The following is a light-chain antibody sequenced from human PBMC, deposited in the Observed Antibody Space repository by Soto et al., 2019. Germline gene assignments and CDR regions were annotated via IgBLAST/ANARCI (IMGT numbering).Light chain of an antibody. CDR1: QSISSY. CDR3: QQSYSTPLT. V-gene: IGKV1-39*01. Sequence: DIQMTQSPSSLSASVGDRVTITCRASQSISSYLNWYQQKPGKAPKLLIYAASSLQSGVPSRFSGSGSGTNFTHTISSLQPEDFATYYCQQSYSTPLTFGGGTKMEIK. CDR2: AAS. J-gene: IGKJ4*01.